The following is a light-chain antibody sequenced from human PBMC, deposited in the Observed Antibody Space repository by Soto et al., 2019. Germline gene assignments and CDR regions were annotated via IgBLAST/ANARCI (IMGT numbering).Light chain of an antibody. CDR1: QSVSSCY. V-gene: IGKV3-20*01. J-gene: IGKJ4*01. CDR3: QQYGSSPAFT. Sequence: EIVLTQSPGTLSLSPGERATLSCRASQSVSSCYLAWYQQKPGQAPRLLIYGASSGATGIPDRFSCSGSGTDFTLTISSLEPEDVAVYYCQQYGSSPAFTFGGGTKVEFK. CDR2: GAS.